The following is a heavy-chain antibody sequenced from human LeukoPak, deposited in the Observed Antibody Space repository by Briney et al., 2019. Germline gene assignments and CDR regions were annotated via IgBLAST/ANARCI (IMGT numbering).Heavy chain of an antibody. CDR2: ISYDGYDK. CDR3: AKERRALAAYPAN. D-gene: IGHD6-13*01. CDR1: GFTFNDYA. Sequence: PGGSLRLSCAASGFTFNDYAMYWVRQAPGKGLEWVTLISYDGYDKSYADSVRGRFTISRDNSRNTLYLQMDSLRSEDTAVYYCAKERRALAAYPANWGQGTPVTVSS. V-gene: IGHV3-30-3*01. J-gene: IGHJ4*02.